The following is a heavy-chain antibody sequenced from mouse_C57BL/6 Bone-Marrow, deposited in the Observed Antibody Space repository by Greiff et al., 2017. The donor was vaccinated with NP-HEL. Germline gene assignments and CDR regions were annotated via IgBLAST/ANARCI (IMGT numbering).Heavy chain of an antibody. V-gene: IGHV1-15*01. CDR3: TRSALHYMDY. D-gene: IGHD2-12*01. CDR1: GYTFTDYE. J-gene: IGHJ2*01. CDR2: IGPETGGT. Sequence: VQLQQSGAELVRPGASVTLSCKASGYTFTDYEMHWVKQTPVHGLEWIGAIGPETGGTAYNQKFKGKAILTADKSSSTAYMELRSLTSEDSAVYYCTRSALHYMDYWGQGTTLTVSS.